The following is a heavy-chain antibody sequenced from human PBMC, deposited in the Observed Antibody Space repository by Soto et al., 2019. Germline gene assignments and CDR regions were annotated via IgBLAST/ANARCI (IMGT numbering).Heavy chain of an antibody. J-gene: IGHJ5*01. Sequence: PGGALRLPCGASGFPLSHYGKFLVRQVPGKGLGWVSGICVAGDTHFLDSVKGPFTLSRDNSKSTLYLQMTSLRAEDTALFYCAKDLPGELLPTCFASWGPGTLVTVSS. D-gene: IGHD3-10*01. CDR1: GFPLSHYG. CDR3: AKDLPGELLPTCFAS. V-gene: IGHV3-23*01. CDR2: ICVAGDT.